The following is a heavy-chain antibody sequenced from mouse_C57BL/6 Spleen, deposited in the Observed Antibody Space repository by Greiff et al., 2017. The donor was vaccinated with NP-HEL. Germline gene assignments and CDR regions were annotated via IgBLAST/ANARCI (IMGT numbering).Heavy chain of an antibody. V-gene: IGHV1-50*01. CDR2: IDPSDSYT. CDR3: ARLWY. Sequence: QVQLQQPGAELVKPGASVKLSCKASGYTFTSYWMQWVKQRPGQGLEWIGEIDPSDSYTNYNQKFKGKATLTVDTSSSTAYMQLSSLTSEDSAVYYCARLWYWGQGTLVTVSA. CDR1: GYTFTSYW. J-gene: IGHJ3*01. D-gene: IGHD1-1*02.